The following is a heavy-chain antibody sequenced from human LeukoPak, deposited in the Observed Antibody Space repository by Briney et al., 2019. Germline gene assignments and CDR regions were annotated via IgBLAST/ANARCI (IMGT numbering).Heavy chain of an antibody. CDR2: IYYSGST. D-gene: IGHD4-17*01. CDR1: GGSISSYY. CDR3: ARAHDYGDYYFDC. J-gene: IGHJ4*02. Sequence: PSETLSLTCTVSGGSISSYYWSWIRQPPGKGLEWIGYIYYSGSTSYNPSLKSRVTISVDTSKNQFSLKLSSVTAADTAVYYCARAHDYGDYYFDCWGQGTLVTVSS. V-gene: IGHV4-59*01.